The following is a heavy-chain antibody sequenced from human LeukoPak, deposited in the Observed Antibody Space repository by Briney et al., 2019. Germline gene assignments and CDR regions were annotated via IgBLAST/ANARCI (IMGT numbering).Heavy chain of an antibody. CDR2: IYYSGST. CDR3: ARDTPGGFQH. J-gene: IGHJ1*01. Sequence: SETPSLTCTVSGGSISSYYWSWIRQPPGKGLEWIGYIYYSGSTNYNPSLKSRVTISVDTSKNQFSLKLSSVTAADTAVYYCARDTPGGFQHWGQGTLVTVSS. V-gene: IGHV4-59*01. CDR1: GGSISSYY. D-gene: IGHD2-15*01.